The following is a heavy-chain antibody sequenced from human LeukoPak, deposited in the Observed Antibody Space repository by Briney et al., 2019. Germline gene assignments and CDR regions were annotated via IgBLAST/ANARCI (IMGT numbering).Heavy chain of an antibody. CDR2: ISYDGSNK. CDR3: AKDLVRTSTMIVVVTPRMMDV. D-gene: IGHD3-22*01. V-gene: IGHV3-30*18. Sequence: GRSLRLSCAASGFTFSSYGMHWVRQAPGKGLEWVAVISYDGSNKYYADSVKGRFTISRDNSKNTLYLQMNSLRAEDTAVYYCAKDLVRTSTMIVVVTPRMMDVWGQGTTVTVSS. J-gene: IGHJ6*02. CDR1: GFTFSSYG.